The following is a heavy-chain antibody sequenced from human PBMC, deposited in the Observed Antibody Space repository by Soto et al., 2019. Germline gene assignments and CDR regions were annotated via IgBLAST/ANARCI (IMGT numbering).Heavy chain of an antibody. V-gene: IGHV4-34*12. Sequence: SETLSLTCALSGGSFSNYYWTWIRQSPGKGLEWIGEILHTGSTNYNPSLGSRVTISIDMSKKQFSLNLTSVTAADTAVYYCARQPGIPTTGYWGQGTQVTVS. D-gene: IGHD6-13*01. CDR3: ARQPGIPTTGY. CDR1: GGSFSNYY. J-gene: IGHJ1*01. CDR2: ILHTGST.